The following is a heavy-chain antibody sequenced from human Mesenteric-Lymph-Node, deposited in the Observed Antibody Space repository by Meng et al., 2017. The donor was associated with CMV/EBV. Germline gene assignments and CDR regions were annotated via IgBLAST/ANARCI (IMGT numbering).Heavy chain of an antibody. CDR3: ARYITDWSDRYYFDY. CDR2: INHSGIT. Sequence: GSLRLSCTVSGHSITSGHYWSWIRQSPGKGLEWIASINHSGITLYNPSLKTRVTISVDTSKNQFSLTLSSVTAADTAVYHCARYITDWSDRYYFDYWGQGTLVTVSS. V-gene: IGHV4-38-2*02. D-gene: IGHD3-9*01. CDR1: GHSITSGHY. J-gene: IGHJ4*02.